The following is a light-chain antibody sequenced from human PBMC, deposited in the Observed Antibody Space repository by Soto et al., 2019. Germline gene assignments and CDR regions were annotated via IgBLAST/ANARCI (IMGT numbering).Light chain of an antibody. CDR1: QYINTR. J-gene: IGKJ1*01. Sequence: ILVTPPPATPSSFSGARGTLSSRASQYINTRLAWYQHRPGQAPRLLIYQTSIRAAGIPARFSASGSGTDFTLTISDVQPEDFALYYCHQRQSWPRTFGQGTKVDIK. CDR2: QTS. CDR3: HQRQSWPRT. V-gene: IGKV3-11*01.